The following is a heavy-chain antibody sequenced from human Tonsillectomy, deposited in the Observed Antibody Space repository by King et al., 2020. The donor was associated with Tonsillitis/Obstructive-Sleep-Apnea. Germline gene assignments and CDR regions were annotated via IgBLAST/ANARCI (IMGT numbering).Heavy chain of an antibody. J-gene: IGHJ6*02. CDR3: EREVSLVSYYYYGMDF. V-gene: IGHV4-59*12. CDR2: FYYSGST. Sequence: VQLQESGPGLVKPSETLSLTCTVSGGSISSYYWSWIRQPPGKGLEWIGYFYYSGSTNYNPSLKSRVTISVDTSKNQFYLKLSSVNAAVTAVYYCEREVSLVSYYYYGMDFWGQGTPVTVSS. CDR1: GGSISSYY. D-gene: IGHD1-14*01.